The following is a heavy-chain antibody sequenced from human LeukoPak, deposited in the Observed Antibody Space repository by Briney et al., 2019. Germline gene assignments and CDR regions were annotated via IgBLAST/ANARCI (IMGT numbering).Heavy chain of an antibody. V-gene: IGHV1-2*02. Sequence: ASVKVSCKASGYTFTGYYMHWVRQAPGQGLEWMGWINPNSGGTNYAQKLQGRVTMTTDTSTSTAYMELRRLRSDDTAVYYCARATHYGGSGSYFPPNKYNWFDPWGQGTLVTVSS. CDR3: ARATHYGGSGSYFPPNKYNWFDP. CDR1: GYTFTGYY. D-gene: IGHD3-10*01. J-gene: IGHJ5*02. CDR2: INPNSGGT.